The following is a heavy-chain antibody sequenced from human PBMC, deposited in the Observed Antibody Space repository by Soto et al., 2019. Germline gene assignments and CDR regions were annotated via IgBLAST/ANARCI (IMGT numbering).Heavy chain of an antibody. V-gene: IGHV4-30-2*01. Sequence: SETLSLTCAVSGGSISSGGYSWSWIRQPPGKGLEWIGYIYHSGSTYYNPSLKSRVTISVDRSKNQFSLKLSSVTAADTAVYYCARGMRGRSDSSGRPLVKYYYGMDVWGQGTTVTVSS. D-gene: IGHD3-22*01. CDR3: ARGMRGRSDSSGRPLVKYYYGMDV. CDR1: GGSISSGGYS. CDR2: IYHSGST. J-gene: IGHJ6*02.